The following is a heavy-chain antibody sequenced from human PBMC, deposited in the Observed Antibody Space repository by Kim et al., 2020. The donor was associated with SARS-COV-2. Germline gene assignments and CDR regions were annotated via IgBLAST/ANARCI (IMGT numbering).Heavy chain of an antibody. Sequence: KGPVTISVDTSKNQFSLKLSSVTAADTAVYYCARHNYDILTGWNPYYFDYWGQGTLVTVSS. J-gene: IGHJ4*02. CDR3: ARHNYDILTGWNPYYFDY. V-gene: IGHV4-59*08. D-gene: IGHD3-9*01.